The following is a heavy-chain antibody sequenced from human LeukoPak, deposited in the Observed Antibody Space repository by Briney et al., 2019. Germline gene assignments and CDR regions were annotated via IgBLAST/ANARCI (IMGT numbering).Heavy chain of an antibody. D-gene: IGHD6-13*01. V-gene: IGHV1-2*02. Sequence: ASVKVSCKASGYSFTGYYMHWVRQAPGQGLEWMGWINPNSGGTNYAQKFQARVTMTSDTSISTVHMYLSRLRSDDTAVYYCAGRDSSSWLDHWGQGTLVTVSS. CDR3: AGRDSSSWLDH. J-gene: IGHJ4*02. CDR1: GYSFTGYY. CDR2: INPNSGGT.